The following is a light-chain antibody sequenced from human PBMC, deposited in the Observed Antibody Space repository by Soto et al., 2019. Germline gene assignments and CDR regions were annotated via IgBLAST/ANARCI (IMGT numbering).Light chain of an antibody. Sequence: EIVMTQSPATLSVSPGGRAPLSCRASQSISDTLAWYQQKPGQAPRLLIYGASKRATGFPARFSGSGSGTDFTLTISSLQSEDFAVYYCQQYNNWPWTFGQGTKVDIK. J-gene: IGKJ1*01. CDR1: QSISDT. CDR3: QQYNNWPWT. CDR2: GAS. V-gene: IGKV3-15*01.